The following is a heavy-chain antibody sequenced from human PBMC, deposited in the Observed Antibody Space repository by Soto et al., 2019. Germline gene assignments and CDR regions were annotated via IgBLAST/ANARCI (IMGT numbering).Heavy chain of an antibody. CDR2: IYHTGNA. J-gene: IGHJ5*02. CDR1: GDSISNSRVY. D-gene: IGHD3-22*01. V-gene: IGHV4-39*01. Sequence: PSETLSLTSSVSGDSISNSRVYWAWKHQPPGEGLEWIGSIYHTGNAYYNPSLKSRVTISVDTSKNQFSLKLTSVTAADAALYYCARDFFDSSDYTTNWFDPWGQGTLVTVSS. CDR3: ARDFFDSSDYTTNWFDP.